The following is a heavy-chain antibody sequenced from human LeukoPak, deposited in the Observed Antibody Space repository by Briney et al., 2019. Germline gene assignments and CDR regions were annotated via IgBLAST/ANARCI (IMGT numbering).Heavy chain of an antibody. J-gene: IGHJ4*02. CDR3: ARVYGWYAVRH. V-gene: IGHV4-4*09. Sequence: PSDTLSLTCTVSGDSINNYYWAWIRQPPGKGLEWIAYMQASGGTNSNPSLKSRVTMSVDTAQNQLSLKLSSVTAADSAVYFCARVYGWYAVRHWGRGTLVTVSS. CDR2: MQASGGT. CDR1: GDSINNYY. D-gene: IGHD6-19*01.